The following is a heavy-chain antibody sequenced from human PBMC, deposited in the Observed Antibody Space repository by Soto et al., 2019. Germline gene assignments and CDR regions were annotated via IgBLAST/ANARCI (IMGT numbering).Heavy chain of an antibody. CDR1: GGSISSSSYY. D-gene: IGHD4-17*01. Sequence: QLQLQESGPGLVKPSETLSLTCTVSGGSISSSSYYWGWSRQPPGKGLAWSGSIYYSGSTYYNPSLKSRVTISVDTSKNQFSLKLSSVTAADTAVYYCARHRTVNQPNNWFDPGGQGTLVTVSS. CDR2: IYYSGST. CDR3: ARHRTVNQPNNWFDP. J-gene: IGHJ5*02. V-gene: IGHV4-39*01.